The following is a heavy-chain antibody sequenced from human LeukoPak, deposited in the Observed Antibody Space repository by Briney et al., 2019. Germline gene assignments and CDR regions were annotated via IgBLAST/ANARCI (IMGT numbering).Heavy chain of an antibody. D-gene: IGHD3-16*02. CDR3: ARSHDHLWGNYPDY. CDR2: IHHDGRI. V-gene: IGHV4/OR15-8*01. Sequence: SETLSLTCDVSGGSTDSTNWWNWVRQPPGKGLEWIGEIHHDGRINYNPSLKSRVTLSVDKSKNQFSLRLNSVTAADTAMYYCARSHDHLWGNYPDYWGQGTLVTVSS. J-gene: IGHJ4*02. CDR1: GGSTDSTNW.